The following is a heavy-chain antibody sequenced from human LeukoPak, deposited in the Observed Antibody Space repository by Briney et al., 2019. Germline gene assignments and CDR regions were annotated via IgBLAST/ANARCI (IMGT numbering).Heavy chain of an antibody. D-gene: IGHD2-2*01. J-gene: IGHJ4*02. CDR1: GFTFSTYG. Sequence: PGRSLKLSCAASGFTFSTYGMHWVRQAPGKGLEWVAFIRYDGNNKYYADFVKGRFTISRDNSKNTLDLHMNSLRTEDTAVYYCAKIEGKYQLANVPDHWGQGTLVTVSS. CDR3: AKIEGKYQLANVPDH. CDR2: IRYDGNNK. V-gene: IGHV3-30*02.